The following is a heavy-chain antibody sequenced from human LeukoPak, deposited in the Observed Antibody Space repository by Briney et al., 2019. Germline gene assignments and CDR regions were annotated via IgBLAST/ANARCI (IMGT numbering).Heavy chain of an antibody. CDR1: GYSISSGYY. Sequence: SETLSLTCTVSGYSISSGYYWGWVRQPPGKGLEWIGSIYHSGSTYYNPSLKSRVTISVDTSKNQFSLKLSSVTAADTAVYYCARHQWVPAFDVWGQGTMVTVSS. J-gene: IGHJ3*01. CDR2: IYHSGST. V-gene: IGHV4-38-2*02. CDR3: ARHQWVPAFDV. D-gene: IGHD1-26*01.